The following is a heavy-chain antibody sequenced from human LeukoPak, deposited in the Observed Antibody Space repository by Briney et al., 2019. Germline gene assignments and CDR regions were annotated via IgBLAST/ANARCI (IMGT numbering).Heavy chain of an antibody. V-gene: IGHV3-23*01. CDR1: GFTFSSYA. Sequence: GGSLRLSCAASGFTFSSYAMSWVRQAPGKGLEWVSAISGSGGSTYYADSVKGRFTISRGNSKNTLYLQMNSLRAEDTAVYYCAKDPYYYDSSGYYTTGDFDYWGQGTLVTVSS. J-gene: IGHJ4*02. CDR3: AKDPYYYDSSGYYTTGDFDY. CDR2: ISGSGGST. D-gene: IGHD3-22*01.